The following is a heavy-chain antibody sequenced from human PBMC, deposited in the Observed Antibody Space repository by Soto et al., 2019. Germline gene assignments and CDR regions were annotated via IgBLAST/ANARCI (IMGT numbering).Heavy chain of an antibody. CDR2: IYWNDDK. Sequence: SGPTLVNPTQTLTLTCTFSGFSLSTAGVGVGWIRQPPGKALEWLALIYWNDDKRYSPSLKSRLTITKDTSKDQVVLTMTYMDPVDTATYSCVSRGYYDSIGGAFVFWGQGTMVTVSS. V-gene: IGHV2-5*01. CDR3: VSRGYYDSIGGAFVF. J-gene: IGHJ3*01. D-gene: IGHD3-22*01. CDR1: GFSLSTAGVG.